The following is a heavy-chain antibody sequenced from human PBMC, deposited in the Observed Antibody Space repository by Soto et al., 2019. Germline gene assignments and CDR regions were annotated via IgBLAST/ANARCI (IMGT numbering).Heavy chain of an antibody. V-gene: IGHV3-23*01. Sequence: GGSLRLSCSASGFTFSSYWMHWVRQAPGKGLVWVSGLSDSGDSIYYADSVKGRFTIYRDNSMNTLYLQMNTLRVEDTAVYYCAKVSSSWYAGFFDLWGQGALVTVSS. CDR1: GFTFSSYW. CDR2: LSDSGDSI. D-gene: IGHD6-13*01. J-gene: IGHJ4*02. CDR3: AKVSSSWYAGFFDL.